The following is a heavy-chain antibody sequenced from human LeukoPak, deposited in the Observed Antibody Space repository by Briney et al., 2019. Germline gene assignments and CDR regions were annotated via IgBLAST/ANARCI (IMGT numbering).Heavy chain of an antibody. D-gene: IGHD1-7*01. Sequence: AAVKVSCKASGYILTSYEINWVRQATGQGLEWMGWMNPNSGNTGCAQKFQGRVTMTRNTSISTAYMELSSLRSEDTAVYYCARGYDGTTFDYWGQGTLVTVSS. CDR3: ARGYDGTTFDY. CDR2: MNPNSGNT. V-gene: IGHV1-8*01. J-gene: IGHJ4*02. CDR1: GYILTSYE.